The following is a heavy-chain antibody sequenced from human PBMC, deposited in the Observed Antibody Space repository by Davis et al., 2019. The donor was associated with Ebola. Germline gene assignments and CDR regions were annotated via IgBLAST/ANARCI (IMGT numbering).Heavy chain of an antibody. CDR3: ARDLAVTPFDP. CDR2: ISAYNANT. CDR1: GYTFTSYG. D-gene: IGHD6-19*01. J-gene: IGHJ5*02. Sequence: ASVKVSCKASGYTFTSYGISWVRQAPGQGLEWMGWISAYNANTNYAQKLQGRVTMTTDTSTSTAYMELRSLSSDDTAVYYCARDLAVTPFDPWGQGTLVTVSS. V-gene: IGHV1-18*01.